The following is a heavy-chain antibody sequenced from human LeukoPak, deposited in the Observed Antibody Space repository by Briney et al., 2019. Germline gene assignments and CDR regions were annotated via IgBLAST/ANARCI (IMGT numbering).Heavy chain of an antibody. V-gene: IGHV3-20*04. CDR2: INWNGGST. CDR1: GFTFSSYG. CDR3: ARASYYYYMDV. J-gene: IGHJ6*03. Sequence: GGSLRLSCAASGFTFSSYGMSWVRQAPGKGLEWVSGINWNGGSTGYADSVKGRFTISRDNAKNSLYLQMNSLRAEDTALYYCARASYYYYMDVWGKGTTVTVSS.